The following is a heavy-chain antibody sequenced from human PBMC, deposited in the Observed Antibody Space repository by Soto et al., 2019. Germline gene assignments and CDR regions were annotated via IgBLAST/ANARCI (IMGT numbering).Heavy chain of an antibody. CDR1: GFSLSTSGMC. J-gene: IGHJ4*02. D-gene: IGHD6-6*01. Sequence: VSGPTLVNPTQTLTLTCTFSGFSLSTSGMCVSWIRQPPGKALEWLARIDWDDDKYYSTSLKTRLTISKDTSKNQVVLTMTNMDPVDTATYYCARTYIAARPRAYDYWGQGTLVTVSS. CDR2: IDWDDDK. V-gene: IGHV2-70*11. CDR3: ARTYIAARPRAYDY.